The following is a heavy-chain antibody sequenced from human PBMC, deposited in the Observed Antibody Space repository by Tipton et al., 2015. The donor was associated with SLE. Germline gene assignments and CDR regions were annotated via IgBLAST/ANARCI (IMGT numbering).Heavy chain of an antibody. CDR3: ARYLLVPFAFDI. J-gene: IGHJ3*02. D-gene: IGHD6-13*01. Sequence: LRLSCAISGDSVSSNSAAWNWIRQSPSRGLEWLGRTYYRSKWYNDYAVSVKSRITINPDTSKNQFSLQLNSVTPEDTAVYYCARYLLVPFAFDIWGQGTMVTVSS. CDR2: TYYRSKWYN. CDR1: GDSVSSNSAA. V-gene: IGHV6-1*01.